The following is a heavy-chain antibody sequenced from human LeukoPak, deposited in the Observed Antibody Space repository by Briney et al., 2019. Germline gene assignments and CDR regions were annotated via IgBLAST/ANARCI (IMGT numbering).Heavy chain of an antibody. J-gene: IGHJ3*02. V-gene: IGHV3-30-3*01. CDR3: ARAAVARSAFDI. Sequence: HPGRSLRLSCAASGFTFSSYAMHWVRQAPGKGLEWVAVISYDGSNKYYADSVKGRFTISRDNSKNTLYLQMNSLRAEDTAVYYCARAAVARSAFDIWGQGTMVTVSS. CDR2: ISYDGSNK. CDR1: GFTFSSYA. D-gene: IGHD6-19*01.